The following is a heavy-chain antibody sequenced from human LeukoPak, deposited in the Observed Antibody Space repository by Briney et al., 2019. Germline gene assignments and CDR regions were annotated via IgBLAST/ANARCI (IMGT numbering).Heavy chain of an antibody. CDR3: AREGDYGDYH. V-gene: IGHV4-59*01. CDR2: IYYSGST. D-gene: IGHD4-17*01. CDR1: GGSISSYY. J-gene: IGHJ5*02. Sequence: SETLSLTCTVSGGSISSYYWSWIRQPPGKGLEWIGYIYYSGSTNYNPSLKGRVTISVDTSKNQFSLKLSSVTAADTAVYYCAREGDYGDYHWGQGTLVTVSS.